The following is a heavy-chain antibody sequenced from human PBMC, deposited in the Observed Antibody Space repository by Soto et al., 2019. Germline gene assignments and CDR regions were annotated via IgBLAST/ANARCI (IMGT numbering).Heavy chain of an antibody. CDR3: AREDRGGDYYYGMDV. V-gene: IGHV1-3*01. J-gene: IGHJ6*02. CDR2: INAGNGNT. Sequence: EASVKVSCKASGYTFTSYAMHWVRQAPGQRLEWMGWINAGNGNTKYSQKFQGRVTITRDTSASTAYMELSSLRSEDTAVYYCAREDRGGDYYYGMDVWGQGTTVTVSS. D-gene: IGHD3-10*01. CDR1: GYTFTSYA.